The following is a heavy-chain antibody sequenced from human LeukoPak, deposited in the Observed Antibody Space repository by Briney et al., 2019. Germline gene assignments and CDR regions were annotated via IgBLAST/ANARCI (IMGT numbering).Heavy chain of an antibody. CDR1: GASISSYY. CDR2: IYYSGST. D-gene: IGHD3-22*01. CDR3: ARGPYSYDSSGAFDI. Sequence: PSETLSLTCTVSGASISSYYWSWIRQPPGKGLEWIGYIYYSGSTNYNPSLKSRVTISVETSKNLFSLKLSSVTAADTAVYYCARGPYSYDSSGAFDIWGQGTMVTVSS. J-gene: IGHJ3*02. V-gene: IGHV4-59*01.